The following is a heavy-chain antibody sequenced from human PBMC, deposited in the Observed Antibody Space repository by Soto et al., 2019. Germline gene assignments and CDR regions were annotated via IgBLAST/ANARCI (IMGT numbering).Heavy chain of an antibody. J-gene: IGHJ6*02. CDR3: AKGGHCSSTSCYTNYYYGMDV. CDR2: ISYDGSNK. Sequence: QVQLVESGGGVVQPGRSLRLSCAASGFTFSSYGMHWVRQAPGKGLEWVAVISYDGSNKYYADSVKGRFTISRDNSKNTLYLQMNSLRAEDTAVYYCAKGGHCSSTSCYTNYYYGMDVWGQGTTVTVSS. D-gene: IGHD2-2*02. CDR1: GFTFSSYG. V-gene: IGHV3-30*18.